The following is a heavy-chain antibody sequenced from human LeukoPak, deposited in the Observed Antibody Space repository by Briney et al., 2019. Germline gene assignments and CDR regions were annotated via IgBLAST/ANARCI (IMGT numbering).Heavy chain of an antibody. CDR2: ISAYNGTT. CDR1: GYTFTSYG. CDR3: ARARRGSAAYYYYYMDV. Sequence: GASVKVSCKASGYTFTSYGISWVRQAPGQGLEWMGWISAYNGTTNCAQKLQGRATMTTDTSTSRAYMELRSLRSDDTAVYYCARARRGSAAYYYYYMDVWGKGTTVTVSS. D-gene: IGHD1-14*01. V-gene: IGHV1-18*01. J-gene: IGHJ6*03.